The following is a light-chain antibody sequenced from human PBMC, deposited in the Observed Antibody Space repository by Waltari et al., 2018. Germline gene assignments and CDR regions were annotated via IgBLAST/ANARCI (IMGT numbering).Light chain of an antibody. CDR2: GAS. Sequence: ATLSCRASQSVSRSLAWYQQKPGQAPKLLIYGASTRATGIPDRFTGSGSGTDFSLTISSLEPEDFAIYFCQHYVRLPATFGQGTKVETK. CDR3: QHYVRLPAT. CDR1: QSVSRS. J-gene: IGKJ1*01. V-gene: IGKV3-20*01.